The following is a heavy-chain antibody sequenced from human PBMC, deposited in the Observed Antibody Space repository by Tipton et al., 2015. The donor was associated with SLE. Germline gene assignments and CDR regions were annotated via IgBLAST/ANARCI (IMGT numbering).Heavy chain of an antibody. Sequence: QLVQSGAGVKRPGASVKVSCTASDYTFTAYGISWVRQAPGQGLEWMGWVSGDNGRTRYAQNLQDRVTMTTDTSTSTAYMELMRLRSDDTAVYYCARGRYNWNDGATYYYYLDVWGRGTTVIVSS. D-gene: IGHD1-1*01. CDR1: DYTFTAYG. V-gene: IGHV1-18*04. CDR2: VSGDNGRT. J-gene: IGHJ6*03. CDR3: ARGRYNWNDGATYYYYLDV.